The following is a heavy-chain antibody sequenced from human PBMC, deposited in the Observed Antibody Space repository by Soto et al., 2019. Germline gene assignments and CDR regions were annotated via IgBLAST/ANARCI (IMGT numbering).Heavy chain of an antibody. Sequence: SDTLSLTCAVYGGSFSGYYWSWIRQPPGKGLEWIGEINHSGSTNYNPSLKSRVTISVDTSKNQFSLKLSSVTAADTAVYYCARNVLLWFGELGYYYYGMDVWGQGTTVTVSS. CDR3: ARNVLLWFGELGYYYYGMDV. V-gene: IGHV4-34*01. J-gene: IGHJ6*02. D-gene: IGHD3-10*01. CDR1: GGSFSGYY. CDR2: INHSGST.